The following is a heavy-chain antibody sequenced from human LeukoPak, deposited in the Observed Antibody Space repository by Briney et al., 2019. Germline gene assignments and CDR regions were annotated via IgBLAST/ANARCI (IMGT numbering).Heavy chain of an antibody. J-gene: IGHJ4*02. CDR3: AKDWVY. CDR2: IRYDGSNK. Sequence: GGSLRLSCAASGFTFSSYGMHWVRQAPGKGLEWVAFIRYDGSNKYYADSVKGRFTISIDNSTNTLYLQINSLRAQDTAVYYCAKDWVYWGQGTMVTVSS. CDR1: GFTFSSYG. D-gene: IGHD3-16*01. V-gene: IGHV3-30*02.